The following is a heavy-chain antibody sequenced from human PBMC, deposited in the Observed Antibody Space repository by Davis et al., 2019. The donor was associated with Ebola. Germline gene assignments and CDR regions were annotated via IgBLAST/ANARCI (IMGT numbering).Heavy chain of an antibody. Sequence: MPSETLSLTCAVYGASSSGYYWSWIRQPPGKGLEWIGEINHSGSTNYNPSLKSRVTISVDTSKNQFSLKLSSVTAADTAVYYCARGKYYDFWSGYNYYYYGMDVWGQGTTVTVSS. CDR1: GASSSGYY. V-gene: IGHV4-34*01. D-gene: IGHD3-3*01. J-gene: IGHJ6*02. CDR2: INHSGST. CDR3: ARGKYYDFWSGYNYYYYGMDV.